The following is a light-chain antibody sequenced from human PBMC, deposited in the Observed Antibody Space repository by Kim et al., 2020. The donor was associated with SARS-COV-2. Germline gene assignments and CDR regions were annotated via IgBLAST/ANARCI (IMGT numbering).Light chain of an antibody. Sequence: GQSVTIPCTGSSSDIGSYAYVSWYKQYPGKAPQLIIYDVTKRPSGVPDRFPGSKSANTASLTGSGLQAEDEADYYCSSYAGSNNGVFGEGTQLTVL. CDR3: SSYAGSNNGV. CDR2: DVT. CDR1: SSDIGSYAY. V-gene: IGLV2-8*01. J-gene: IGLJ2*01.